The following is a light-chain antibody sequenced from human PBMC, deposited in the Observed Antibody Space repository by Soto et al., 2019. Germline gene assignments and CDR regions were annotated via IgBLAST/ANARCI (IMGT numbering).Light chain of an antibody. V-gene: IGKV1-17*01. CDR1: QGIRSD. Sequence: DIQMTQSPASLSASVGDRVTITCRASQGIRSDLGWYQQRPGEAPRRLTYAASSLQSGVPSRFSGSGSGTEVTHTISSLQPEDFATYYCLLHRTYPPTFGRGTRVEIK. CDR3: LLHRTYPPT. CDR2: AAS. J-gene: IGKJ4*02.